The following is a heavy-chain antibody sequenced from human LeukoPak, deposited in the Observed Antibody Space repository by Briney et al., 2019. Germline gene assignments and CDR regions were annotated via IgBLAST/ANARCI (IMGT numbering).Heavy chain of an antibody. CDR2: ISSSSSYI. D-gene: IGHD3-22*01. CDR3: ARGDDIPRAFDI. CDR1: GFTFSSYW. J-gene: IGHJ3*02. V-gene: IGHV3-21*01. Sequence: KPGGSLRLSCAASGFTFSSYWMSWVRQAPGKGLEWVSSISSSSSYIYYADSVKGRFTISRDNAKNSLYLQMNSLRAEDTAVYYCARGDDIPRAFDIWGQGTMVTVSS.